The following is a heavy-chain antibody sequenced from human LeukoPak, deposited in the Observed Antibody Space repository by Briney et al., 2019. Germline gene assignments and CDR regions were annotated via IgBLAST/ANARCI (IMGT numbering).Heavy chain of an antibody. CDR2: ISSSASYI. Sequence: GGSLRLSCAASGFTFSSYSMNWVRQAPGKGLEWVSSISSSASYIYYADSVNGRFTISRDNAKNSLYLQMNSLRAEDTAVYYCASRDNWNQGDYWGQGTLVTVAS. D-gene: IGHD1-20*01. J-gene: IGHJ4*02. CDR3: ASRDNWNQGDY. V-gene: IGHV3-21*01. CDR1: GFTFSSYS.